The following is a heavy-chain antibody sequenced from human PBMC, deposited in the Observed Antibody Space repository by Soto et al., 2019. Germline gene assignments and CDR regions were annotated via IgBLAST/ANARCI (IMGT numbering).Heavy chain of an antibody. CDR1: GFTFSSYG. CDR3: AKGYSYVLGY. CDR2: ISYDGSNK. J-gene: IGHJ6*02. Sequence: PGGSLRLSCAASGFTFSSYGMHWVRQAPGKGLEWVAVISYDGSNKYYADSVRGRFTISRDNSKNTLYLQMNSLRAEDTAVYYCAKGYSYVLGYWGQGTTVTVSS. V-gene: IGHV3-30*18. D-gene: IGHD5-18*01.